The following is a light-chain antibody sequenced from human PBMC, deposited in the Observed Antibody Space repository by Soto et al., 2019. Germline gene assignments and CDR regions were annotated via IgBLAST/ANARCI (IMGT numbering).Light chain of an antibody. CDR2: GAS. CDR1: QTVASNY. J-gene: IGKJ1*01. Sequence: ETVLTQSPGTLSLSPGERVTLSCRASQTVASNYFAWYQQRPGQAPRLLMNGASTRATGVPDRFSGSGSGTDFTLTISRLEPEDFAVYYSQQYTNSRWTFGQGTKVDIK. CDR3: QQYTNSRWT. V-gene: IGKV3-20*01.